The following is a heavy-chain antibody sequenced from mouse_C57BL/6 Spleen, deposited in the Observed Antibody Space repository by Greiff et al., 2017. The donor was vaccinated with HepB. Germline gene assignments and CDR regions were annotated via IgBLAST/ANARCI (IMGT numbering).Heavy chain of an antibody. CDR2: IYPGDGDT. CDR1: GYAFSSSW. D-gene: IGHD2-4*01. CDR3: AGIDYDYDVGFAY. J-gene: IGHJ3*01. Sequence: VQLQQSGPELVKPGASVKISCKASGYAFSSSWMNWVKQRPGKGLEWIGRIYPGDGDTNYNGKFKGKATLTADKSSSTAYMQLSSLTSEDSAVYVCAGIDYDYDVGFAYWGQGTLVTVSA. V-gene: IGHV1-82*01.